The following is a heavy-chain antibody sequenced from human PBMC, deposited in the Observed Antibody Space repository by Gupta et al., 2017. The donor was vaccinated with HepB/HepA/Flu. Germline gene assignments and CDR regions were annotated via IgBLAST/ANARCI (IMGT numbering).Heavy chain of an antibody. V-gene: IGHV3-9*01. CDR2: ISWNSGSI. Sequence: EVQLVESGGGLVQPGRSLILSCAASGFRFDDYAMNWVRQGPGKGLEWVSGISWNSGSIGYADSVKGRFTISRDNAKNSLYLQMNSLRAEDTALYYCAKDISGEYSSSSLDYWGQGTLVTVSS. D-gene: IGHD6-6*01. CDR3: AKDISGEYSSSSLDY. J-gene: IGHJ4*02. CDR1: GFRFDDYA.